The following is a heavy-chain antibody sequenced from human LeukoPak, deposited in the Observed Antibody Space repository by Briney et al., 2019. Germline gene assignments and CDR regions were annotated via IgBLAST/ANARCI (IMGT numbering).Heavy chain of an antibody. CDR3: AKGYSSSRGYFDY. V-gene: IGHV3-43D*03. J-gene: IGHJ4*02. D-gene: IGHD6-13*01. CDR2: ISWDGGST. Sequence: GGSLRLSCAASGFTFYDYAMHWVRQAPGKGLEWVSLISWDGGSTYYADSVKGRFTISRDNSKNSLYLQMNSLRAEDTALYYCAKGYSSSRGYFDYWGQGTLVTVSS. CDR1: GFTFYDYA.